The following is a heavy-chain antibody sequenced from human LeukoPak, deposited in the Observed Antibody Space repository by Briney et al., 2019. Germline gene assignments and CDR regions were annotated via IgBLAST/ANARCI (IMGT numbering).Heavy chain of an antibody. CDR1: GFTFSSYG. CDR3: ARARDEAALDY. J-gene: IGHJ4*02. Sequence: GGSLRPSCAASGFTFSSYGMHWVRQAPGKGLEWVAVIWYDGSNKYYADSVKGRFTISRDNSKNTLYLQMNSLRAEDTAVYYCARARDEAALDYWGQGTLVTVSS. D-gene: IGHD6-13*01. CDR2: IWYDGSNK. V-gene: IGHV3-33*01.